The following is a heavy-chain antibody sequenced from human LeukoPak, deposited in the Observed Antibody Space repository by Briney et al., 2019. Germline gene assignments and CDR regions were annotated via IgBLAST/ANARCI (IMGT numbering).Heavy chain of an antibody. D-gene: IGHD4-11*01. V-gene: IGHV4-34*01. CDR2: INHSGST. J-gene: IGHJ5*02. Sequence: PSETLSLTCAVYGGSFSGYYWGWIRQPPGKGLEWIGEINHSGSTNYNPSLKSRVTISVDTSKNQFSLKLSSVTAADTAVYYCARGDYSKSWFDPWGQGTLVTVSS. CDR3: ARGDYSKSWFDP. CDR1: GGSFSGYY.